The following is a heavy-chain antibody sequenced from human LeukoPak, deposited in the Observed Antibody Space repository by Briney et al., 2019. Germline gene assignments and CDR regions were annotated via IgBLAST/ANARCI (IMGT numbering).Heavy chain of an antibody. CDR2: INACNGNT. D-gene: IGHD6-19*01. J-gene: IGHJ4*02. V-gene: IGHV1-18*01. Sequence: GASVKVSCKASGYTFTTYGISWVRQTPVHGLEWMGWINACNGNTNHAQKLQGRVTMTTDTSTRPAYMELRSRRSDDTAVYRCARDRGSGCFDYWGQGTLVTVCS. CDR1: GYTFTTYG. CDR3: ARDRGSGCFDY.